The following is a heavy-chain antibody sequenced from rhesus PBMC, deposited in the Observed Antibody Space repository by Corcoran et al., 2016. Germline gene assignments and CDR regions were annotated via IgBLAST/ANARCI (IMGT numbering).Heavy chain of an antibody. D-gene: IGHD6-31*01. J-gene: IGHJ4*01. CDR1: GGSISSGYD. V-gene: IGHV4-76*01. CDR2: IYGSSGDT. CDR3: ARKNSGWYYFDY. Sequence: QVQLQESGPGVVKPSETLSLTCAVSGGSISSGYDWSWIRQPPGKGLEWIGYIYGSSGDTKYNQSLKNRVTISKDASRNQFSMKLSSVTAADTAVYYCARKNSGWYYFDYWGQGVLVTVSS.